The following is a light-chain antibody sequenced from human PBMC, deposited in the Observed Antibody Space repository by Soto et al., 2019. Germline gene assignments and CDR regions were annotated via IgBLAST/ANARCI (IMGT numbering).Light chain of an antibody. Sequence: EIVMTQSPATLSVSPGERATLSCRASQSVSSNLAWYQQKPGQAPRLLIYGASTRATGIPARFRGSGSGTEFTLTISSLQSEDFAVYYCQQYNNWHTFGQGTKV. CDR1: QSVSSN. V-gene: IGKV3-15*01. J-gene: IGKJ1*01. CDR3: QQYNNWHT. CDR2: GAS.